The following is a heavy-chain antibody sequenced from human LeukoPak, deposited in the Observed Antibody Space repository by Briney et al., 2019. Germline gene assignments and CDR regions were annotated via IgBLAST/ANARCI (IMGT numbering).Heavy chain of an antibody. V-gene: IGHV3-48*04. CDR3: AKAGPGFGFDY. Sequence: GGSLRLSCAASGFTFGSYTMHWVRQAPGKGLEWVSDISSSGGTIDYADSVKGRCSISRDNAKNSLYLHMNSLRAEDTAVYYCAKAGPGFGFDYWGQGTLVTVSS. CDR2: ISSSGGTI. J-gene: IGHJ4*02. D-gene: IGHD3-10*01. CDR1: GFTFGSYT.